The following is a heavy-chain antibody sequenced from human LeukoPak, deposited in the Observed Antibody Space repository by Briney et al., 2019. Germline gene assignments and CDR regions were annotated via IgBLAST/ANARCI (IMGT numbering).Heavy chain of an antibody. CDR2: INPNSGGT. J-gene: IGHJ4*02. D-gene: IGHD2-2*01. CDR3: ARDLFGIVVVPAAMGY. CDR1: GYTFTTYF. Sequence: ASVKVSCKPSGYTFTTYFMHWVRQAPGQGLEWMGWINPNSGGTNYVQKFQGRVTMTRDTSISTAYMELSRLRSDDTAVYYCARDLFGIVVVPAAMGYWGQGTLVTVSS. V-gene: IGHV1-2*02.